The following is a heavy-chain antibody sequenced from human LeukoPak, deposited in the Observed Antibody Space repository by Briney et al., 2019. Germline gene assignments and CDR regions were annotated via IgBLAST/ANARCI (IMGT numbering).Heavy chain of an antibody. J-gene: IGHJ4*02. CDR2: IGTAGDT. CDR3: ARKDRSGIAAAGIAY. V-gene: IGHV3-13*01. Sequence: GGSLRLSCAASGFTFSSYDMHWVRQATGKGLEWVSAIGTAGDTYYPGSVKGRFTISRENAKNSLYLQMNSLRAGDTAVYYCARKDRSGIAAAGIAYWGQGTLVTVSS. CDR1: GFTFSSYD. D-gene: IGHD6-13*01.